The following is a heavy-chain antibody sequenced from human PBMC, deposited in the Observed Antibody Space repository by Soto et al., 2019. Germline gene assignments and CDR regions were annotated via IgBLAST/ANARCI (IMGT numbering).Heavy chain of an antibody. Sequence: DVQLVESGGGLVQPGRSLRLSCAASGFTFDDYAMHWVRQAPGKGLEWVSGISWNSGSIGYADSVKGRFTISRDNAKNSLYLQMNSLRAEDTALYYCAKGGRFWSGYYVHWGQGTLVTVSS. CDR2: ISWNSGSI. CDR1: GFTFDDYA. CDR3: AKGGRFWSGYYVH. J-gene: IGHJ4*02. D-gene: IGHD3-3*01. V-gene: IGHV3-9*01.